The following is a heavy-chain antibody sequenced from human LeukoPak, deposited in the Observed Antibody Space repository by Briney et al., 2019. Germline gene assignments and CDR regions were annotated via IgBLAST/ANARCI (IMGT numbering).Heavy chain of an antibody. J-gene: IGHJ4*02. CDR2: ISAYNGNT. Sequence: ATVKVSCKASGYTFTSYGISWVRQAPGQGLEWMGWISAYNGNTNYAQKLQGRVTMTTDTSTSTAYMELRSLRSDDTAVYYCARAVWGSRRSTIFGVVITYFDYWGQGTPVTVSS. CDR1: GYTFTSYG. D-gene: IGHD3-3*01. V-gene: IGHV1-18*01. CDR3: ARAVWGSRRSTIFGVVITYFDY.